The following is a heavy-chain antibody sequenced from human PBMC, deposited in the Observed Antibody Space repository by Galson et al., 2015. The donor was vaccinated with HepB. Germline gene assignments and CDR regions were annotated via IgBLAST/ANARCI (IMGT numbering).Heavy chain of an antibody. V-gene: IGHV3-7*05. D-gene: IGHD3-10*01. CDR2: IKGDGSEK. CDR1: EFILSMYW. J-gene: IGHJ6*02. CDR3: ARVKRGEWYSFYYYGMDV. Sequence: SLRLSCAASEFILSMYWMNWVRQAPGKGLEWVANIKGDGSEKNYVDSVKGRFTIARDNAKNSLYLQMNSLRAEDTAVYYCARVKRGEWYSFYYYGMDVRGRGTTVTVSS.